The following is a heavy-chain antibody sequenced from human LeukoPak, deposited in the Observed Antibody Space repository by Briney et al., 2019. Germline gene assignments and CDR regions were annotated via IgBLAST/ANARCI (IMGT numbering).Heavy chain of an antibody. CDR3: ASESATSAWLFDS. CDR2: ISSNGGST. V-gene: IGHV3-64*01. CDR1: GFTFSRYA. J-gene: IGHJ4*02. D-gene: IGHD6-19*01. Sequence: GGSLRLSCAASGFTFSRYAMHWVRQAPGKGLECVSAISSNGGSTYYANSVKGRFTISRDNSKNTLYLQMGSLRAEDMAVYYCASESATSAWLFDSWGQGTLVTVSS.